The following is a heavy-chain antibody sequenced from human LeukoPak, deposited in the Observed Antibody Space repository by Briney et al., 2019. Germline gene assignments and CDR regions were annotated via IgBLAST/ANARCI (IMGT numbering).Heavy chain of an antibody. CDR3: AKDRLRDYCSSTSCSTNWFDP. Sequence: HPGRSLRLSCAASGFTFDDYAMHWVRQAPGKGLEWVSGISWNSGSIGHADSVKGRFTISRDNAKNSLYLQMNSLRAEDTALYYCAKDRLRDYCSSTSCSTNWFDPWGQGTLVTVSS. J-gene: IGHJ5*02. V-gene: IGHV3-9*01. D-gene: IGHD2-2*01. CDR1: GFTFDDYA. CDR2: ISWNSGSI.